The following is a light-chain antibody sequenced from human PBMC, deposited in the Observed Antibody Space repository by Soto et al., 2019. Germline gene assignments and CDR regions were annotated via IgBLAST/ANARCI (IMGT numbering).Light chain of an antibody. J-gene: IGLJ2*01. CDR1: SSNIGSNT. V-gene: IGLV1-44*01. Sequence: QSVLTQSPSASGTPGQRVTIFCSGRSSNIGSNTVNWYQQLPGTAPKLLMYSNDQRPSGVPDRFSGSKSGSSASLAISGLQSEDEADYYCKTWDDSLNGVLFGGGTKLTVL. CDR2: SND. CDR3: KTWDDSLNGVL.